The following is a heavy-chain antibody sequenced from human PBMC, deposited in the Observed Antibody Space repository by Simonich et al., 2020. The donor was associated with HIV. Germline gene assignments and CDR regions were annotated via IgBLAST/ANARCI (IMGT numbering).Heavy chain of an antibody. Sequence: QLVQSGAEVKKPGASVKVACKASGYSFISSGISWVRQAPGQGLEWMGWISPYNGDTDYAQKLQGRVTMTTDTFTSTAYMELSSLRSDDTAVYYCATDSPEYTSSWFADVFDIWGQGTLVTVSS. V-gene: IGHV1-18*01. J-gene: IGHJ3*02. CDR2: ISPYNGDT. CDR1: GYSFISSG. D-gene: IGHD6-13*01. CDR3: ATDSPEYTSSWFADVFDI.